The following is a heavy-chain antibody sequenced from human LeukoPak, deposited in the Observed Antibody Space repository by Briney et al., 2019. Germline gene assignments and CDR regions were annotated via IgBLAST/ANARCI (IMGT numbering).Heavy chain of an antibody. V-gene: IGHV3-7*01. J-gene: IGHJ6*03. CDR3: ASSVSDYYYYYYMDV. CDR1: GFTFSSYA. CDR2: IKQDGSEK. Sequence: GRSLRLSCAASGFTFSSYAMHWVRQAPGKGLEWVANIKQDGSEKYYVDSVKGRFTISRDNAKNSLYLQMNSLRAEDTAVYYCASSVSDYYYYYYMDVWGKGTTVTVS.